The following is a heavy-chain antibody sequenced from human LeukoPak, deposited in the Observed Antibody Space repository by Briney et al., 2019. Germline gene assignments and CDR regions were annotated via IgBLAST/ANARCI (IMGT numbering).Heavy chain of an antibody. V-gene: IGHV1-46*01. CDR1: GYTFTSYG. CDR3: ARDYYDSSGYYYSDY. CDR2: INPSGGST. D-gene: IGHD3-22*01. J-gene: IGHJ4*02. Sequence: GASVKVSCKASGYTFTSYGISWVRQAPGQGLEWMGIINPSGGSTSYAQKFQGRVTMTRDMSTSTVYMELSSLRSEDTAVYYCARDYYDSSGYYYSDYWGQGTLVTVSS.